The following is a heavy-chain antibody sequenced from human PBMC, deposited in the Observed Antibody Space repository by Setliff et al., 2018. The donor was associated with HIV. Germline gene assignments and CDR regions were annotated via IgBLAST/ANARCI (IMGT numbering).Heavy chain of an antibody. CDR1: GGSISRGSYS. CDR3: ATPHREREDDAFDI. D-gene: IGHD1-1*01. Sequence: TLSLTCTVSGGSISRGSYSWGWIRQPPGKGLEWVGSMYPNGRTYYNPSVKSRVTISVDTSKNQFFLKLSSVTAADTAMYYCATPHREREDDAFDIWGQGTKVTVSS. CDR2: MYPNGRT. J-gene: IGHJ3*02. V-gene: IGHV4-39*01.